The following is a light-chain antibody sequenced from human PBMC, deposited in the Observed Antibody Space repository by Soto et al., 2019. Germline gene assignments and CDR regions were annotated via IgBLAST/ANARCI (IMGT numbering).Light chain of an antibody. V-gene: IGKV3-15*01. CDR1: QNVATN. CDR2: GAS. J-gene: IGKJ1*01. CDR3: HQATSGLRT. Sequence: IVMTQSPVTLSMSPGERATLSCRASQNVATNVAWYQQKPGQAPRLLIYGASIRATGVPARFSGSGSGTEFTLTIDSLQSEDFAVFYCHQATSGLRTFGRGTRVEV.